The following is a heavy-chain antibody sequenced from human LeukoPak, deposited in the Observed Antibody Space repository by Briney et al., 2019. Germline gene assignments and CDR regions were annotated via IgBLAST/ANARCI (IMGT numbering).Heavy chain of an antibody. CDR3: ARDCSGGSCYYR. J-gene: IGHJ4*02. CDR2: IYTSGST. CDR1: GYSISSGYY. Sequence: PSETLSLTCAVSGYSISSGYYWGWIRQPAGKGLEWIGRIYTSGSTNYNPSLKSRVTMSVDTSKNQFSLKLSSVTAADTAVYYCARDCSGGSCYYRWGQGTLVTVSS. V-gene: IGHV4-4*07. D-gene: IGHD2-15*01.